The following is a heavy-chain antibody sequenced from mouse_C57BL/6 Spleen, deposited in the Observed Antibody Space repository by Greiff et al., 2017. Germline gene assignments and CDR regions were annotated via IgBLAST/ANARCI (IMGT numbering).Heavy chain of an antibody. CDR2: ISYDGSN. D-gene: IGHD1-1*01. CDR1: GYSITSGYY. CDR3: AREEDDGSSFYWYFDV. V-gene: IGHV3-6*01. Sequence: EVKLMESGPGLVKPSPSLSLTCSVTGYSITSGYYWNWIRQFPGNKLEWMGYISYDGSNNYNPSLKNRNSITRDTSKKQFFLELNSVTTEDTATYYCAREEDDGSSFYWYFDVWGTGTTVTVSS. J-gene: IGHJ1*03.